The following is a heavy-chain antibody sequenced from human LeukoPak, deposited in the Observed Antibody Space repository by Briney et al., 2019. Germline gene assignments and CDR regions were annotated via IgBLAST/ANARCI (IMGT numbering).Heavy chain of an antibody. Sequence: ASVKVSCKASGYTFTSYGISWVRQAPGQGLEWMGWINTNTGNPTYAQGFTGRFVFSLDTSVSTAYLQISSLKAEDTAVYYCARGWLVREIVGATKFDYWGQGTLVTVSS. V-gene: IGHV7-4-1*02. D-gene: IGHD1-26*01. CDR1: GYTFTSYG. CDR2: INTNTGNP. J-gene: IGHJ4*02. CDR3: ARGWLVREIVGATKFDY.